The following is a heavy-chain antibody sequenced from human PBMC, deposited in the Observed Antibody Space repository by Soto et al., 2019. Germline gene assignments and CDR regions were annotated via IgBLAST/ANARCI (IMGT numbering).Heavy chain of an antibody. CDR1: GGSFSGFY. CDR2: INHGGTI. J-gene: IGHJ6*02. CDR3: ARADRTLVTSYGLDV. V-gene: IGHV4-34*02. Sequence: QVQIQQWGAGLLKPSETLSLTCAVSGGSFSGFYWTWIRQPPGEGLEWIGEINHGGTINFNPSLRSRLTISLDSSKKHFSLKLTSLTAADAAVYYCARADRTLVTSYGLDVWGQGTTVTVSS. D-gene: IGHD2-21*02.